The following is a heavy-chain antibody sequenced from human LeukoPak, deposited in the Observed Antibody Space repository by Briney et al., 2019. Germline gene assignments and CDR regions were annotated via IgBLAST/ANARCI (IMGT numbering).Heavy chain of an antibody. CDR2: INSDGSST. D-gene: IGHD3-22*01. V-gene: IGHV3-74*01. J-gene: IGHJ6*02. CDR1: GFTFSSYW. CDR3: ARGQDYYDGWDYGMDV. Sequence: PGGSLRLSCAASGFTFSSYWMHWVRQAPGKGLVWVSRINSDGSSTSYADSVKGRFTISRDNAKNTLYLQMNSLRAEDTAVYYCARGQDYYDGWDYGMDVWGQGTTVTVSS.